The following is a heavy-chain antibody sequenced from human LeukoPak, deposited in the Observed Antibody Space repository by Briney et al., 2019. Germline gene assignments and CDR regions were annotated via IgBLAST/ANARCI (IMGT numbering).Heavy chain of an antibody. CDR3: ARGTKAITAPFDY. D-gene: IGHD5-24*01. J-gene: IGHJ4*02. Sequence: ASVKVSCKASGGTFSSYAISWVRQAPGQGLEWMGGIIPIFGTANYAQKFQGRVTITADKSTSTAYMELSSLRSEDTAVYYCARGTKAITAPFDYWGQGTLVTVSS. V-gene: IGHV1-69*06. CDR2: IIPIFGTA. CDR1: GGTFSSYA.